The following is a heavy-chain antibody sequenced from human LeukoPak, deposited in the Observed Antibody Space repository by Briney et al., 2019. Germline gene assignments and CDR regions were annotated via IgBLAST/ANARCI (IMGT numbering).Heavy chain of an antibody. Sequence: GGSLRLSCAAPGFTFSTSDMNWIRQAPGKGLEWVSHITSTSSIMNYAESVKGRFTISRDNTKNSVYLEMNSLRAEDTAIYYCAGTKWQLPWTWGLGTLVTVSS. CDR3: AGTKWQLPWT. D-gene: IGHD1-26*01. V-gene: IGHV3-48*03. J-gene: IGHJ4*02. CDR2: ITSTSSIM. CDR1: GFTFSTSD.